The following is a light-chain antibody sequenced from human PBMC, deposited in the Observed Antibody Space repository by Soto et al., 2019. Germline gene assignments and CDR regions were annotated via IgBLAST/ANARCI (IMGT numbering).Light chain of an antibody. CDR1: QGISNY. J-gene: IGKJ1*01. CDR3: QKYNSARWT. Sequence: DSQMGQSPSSRSAPVQYKVTITFRESQGISNYLAWYQQKPGKVPKLLIYAASTLQSGVPSRFSGSGSGTDFTLTISSLQPEDVATYYCQKYNSARWTFGQGTKV. V-gene: IGKV1-27*01. CDR2: AAS.